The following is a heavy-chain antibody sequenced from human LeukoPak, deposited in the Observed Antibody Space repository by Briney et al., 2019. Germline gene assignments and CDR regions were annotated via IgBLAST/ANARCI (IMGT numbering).Heavy chain of an antibody. CDR1: GYTFTSYG. V-gene: IGHV1-18*01. J-gene: IGHJ4*02. Sequence: ASVKVSCKASGYTFTSYGISWVRQAPGQGLEWMGWISAYNGNTNYAQKLQGRVTMTTDTSTSTAYMELRSLRSDDTAVYYCARADREYCSGGSCYSVYYFDYWGQGTLVTVSS. D-gene: IGHD2-15*01. CDR2: ISAYNGNT. CDR3: ARADREYCSGGSCYSVYYFDY.